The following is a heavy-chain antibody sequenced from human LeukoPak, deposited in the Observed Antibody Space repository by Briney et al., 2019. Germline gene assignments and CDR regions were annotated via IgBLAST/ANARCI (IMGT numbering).Heavy chain of an antibody. Sequence: PGGSLRLSCAASGFTFSSYGMSWVRQAPGKGLEWVSAISGSGGSTYYADSVKGRFTISRDNSKNTLYLQMNSLRAEDTAVYYCAKALRVVPAATHFDYWGQGTLVTVSS. V-gene: IGHV3-23*01. J-gene: IGHJ4*02. D-gene: IGHD2-2*01. CDR1: GFTFSSYG. CDR2: ISGSGGST. CDR3: AKALRVVPAATHFDY.